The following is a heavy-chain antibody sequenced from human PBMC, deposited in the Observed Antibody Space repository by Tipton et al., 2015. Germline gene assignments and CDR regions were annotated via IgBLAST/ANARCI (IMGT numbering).Heavy chain of an antibody. D-gene: IGHD3-22*01. V-gene: IGHV4-61*01. Sequence: TLSLTCTVSGGSVSSGSFYWSWIRQPPGKGLECIGYIHNSGNTDYNPSLRSRVAMSMDTSKNQFSLKLSSVIAANTAVYYCARASIIQGYYHDSSRYYLFNSWGQGTLVTVSS. CDR3: ARASIIQGYYHDSSRYYLFNS. J-gene: IGHJ1*01. CDR2: IHNSGNT. CDR1: GGSVSSGSFY.